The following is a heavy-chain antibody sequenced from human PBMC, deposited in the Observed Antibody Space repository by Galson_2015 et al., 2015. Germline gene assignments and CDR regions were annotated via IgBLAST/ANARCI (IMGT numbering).Heavy chain of an antibody. J-gene: IGHJ5*02. CDR1: GFTFTSSA. V-gene: IGHV1-58*01. CDR3: AAPRGDGYNVPLYNWFDP. CDR2: IVVGSGST. Sequence: SVKVSCKASGFTFTSSAVQWVRQARGQRLEWIGWIVVGSGSTNYAQKFQERVTITRDMSTSTAYMELSSLRSEDTAVYYCAAPRGDGYNVPLYNWFDPWGQGTLVTVSS. D-gene: IGHD5-24*01.